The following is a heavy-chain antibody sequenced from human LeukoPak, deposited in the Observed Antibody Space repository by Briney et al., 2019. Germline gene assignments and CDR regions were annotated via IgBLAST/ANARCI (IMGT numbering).Heavy chain of an antibody. Sequence: GGSLRLSCAASGFTFSSYGMHWVRQAPGKGLEWVSSISSSSSYIYYADSVKGRFTISRDNAKNSLYLQMNSLRSDDTAVYYCARDKVVPAAIHPDAFDIWGQGTMVTVSS. J-gene: IGHJ3*02. CDR1: GFTFSSYG. D-gene: IGHD2-2*02. CDR3: ARDKVVPAAIHPDAFDI. V-gene: IGHV3-21*04. CDR2: ISSSSSYI.